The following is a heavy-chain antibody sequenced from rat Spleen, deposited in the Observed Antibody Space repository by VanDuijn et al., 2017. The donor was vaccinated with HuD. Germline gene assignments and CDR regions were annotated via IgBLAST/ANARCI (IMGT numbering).Heavy chain of an antibody. V-gene: IGHV3-3*01. CDR1: GHSLTNGYR. CDR3: ARSDGTHYYLPFIY. J-gene: IGHJ3*01. Sequence: EVQLQESGPGLVKPSQSLPLTCSVTGHSLTNGYRWNWIRKFPGNKLEWMGYINSAGSTIYNQSLKSRISITRDTSKNQFFLQVNSVTTEDTATYYCARSDGTHYYLPFIYWGQGTLVTVSS. CDR2: INSAGST. D-gene: IGHD1-12*02.